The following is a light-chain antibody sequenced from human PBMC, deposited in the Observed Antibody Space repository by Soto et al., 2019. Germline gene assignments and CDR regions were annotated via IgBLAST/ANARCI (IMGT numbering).Light chain of an antibody. CDR3: QHYSCTLRIVT. CDR1: QDIRKN. CDR2: AAS. V-gene: IGKV1-39*01. Sequence: DIQMTQSPSSLSASVGDRVTITCRASQDIRKNLNWYQQRPGKGPNLLIYAASSLQNGVPSRFSGSGSGTDFSLTINSLQPEDFATYYCQHYSCTLRIVTFGPGTKVDIK. J-gene: IGKJ3*01.